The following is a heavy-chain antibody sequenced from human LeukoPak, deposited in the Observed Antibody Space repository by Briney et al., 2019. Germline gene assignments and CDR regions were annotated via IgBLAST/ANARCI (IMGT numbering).Heavy chain of an antibody. CDR1: GGSISSGSYY. CDR3: AVEMAYPQRKGDFDY. CDR2: IYTSGST. V-gene: IGHV4-61*02. J-gene: IGHJ4*02. D-gene: IGHD5-24*01. Sequence: SETLSLTCTVSGGSISSGSYYWSWIRQPAGKGLEWIGRIYTSGSTNYNPSLKSRVTISVDTSKNQFSLKLSSVTAAGTAVYYCAVEMAYPQRKGDFDYWGQGTLVTVSS.